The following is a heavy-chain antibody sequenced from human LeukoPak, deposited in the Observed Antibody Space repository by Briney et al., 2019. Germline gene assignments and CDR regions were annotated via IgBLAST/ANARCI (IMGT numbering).Heavy chain of an antibody. CDR1: GFTFSSYG. Sequence: GRSLRFSCAASGFTFSSYGMHWVRQAPGKGLEWVAVISYDGSNKYYADSVKGRFTISRDNSKNTLYLQMNSLRAEDTAVYYCAKDRRYYGSGSYMDYWGQGTLVTVSS. CDR2: ISYDGSNK. V-gene: IGHV3-30*18. D-gene: IGHD3-10*01. CDR3: AKDRRYYGSGSYMDY. J-gene: IGHJ4*02.